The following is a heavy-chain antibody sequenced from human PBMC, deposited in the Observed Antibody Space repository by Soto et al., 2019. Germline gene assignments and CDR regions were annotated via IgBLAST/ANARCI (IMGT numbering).Heavy chain of an antibody. J-gene: IGHJ4*02. CDR3: AKARAIWFGELGFDY. Sequence: GGSLRLSCAASGFTFSSYGMHWVRQAPGKGLEWVAVISYDGSNKYYADSVKGRFTISRDNSKNTLYLQMNSLRAEDTAVYYCAKARAIWFGELGFDYWGQGTLVTVSS. V-gene: IGHV3-30*18. CDR1: GFTFSSYG. D-gene: IGHD3-10*01. CDR2: ISYDGSNK.